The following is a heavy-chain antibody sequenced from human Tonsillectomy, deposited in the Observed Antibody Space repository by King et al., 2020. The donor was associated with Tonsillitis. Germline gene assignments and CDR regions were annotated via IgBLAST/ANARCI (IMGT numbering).Heavy chain of an antibody. CDR1: GFTVRSNY. CDR2: IYSVGNT. D-gene: IGHD6-6*01. CDR3: SRVAATYSSSSLVYYYNYMDV. J-gene: IGHJ6*03. V-gene: IGHV3-53*01. Sequence: VQLVESGGGFIQPGGSLRLFCAASGFTVRSNYMGGVRQAPGKGLELVSFIYSVGNTYYADSVTGRFTNSSDTSKNTLNLQMNSLRAEDTAVYYCSRVAATYSSSSLVYYYNYMDVWGKGTTVTVSS.